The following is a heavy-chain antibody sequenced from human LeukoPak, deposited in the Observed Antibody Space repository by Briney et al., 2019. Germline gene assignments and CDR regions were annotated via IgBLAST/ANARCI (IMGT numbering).Heavy chain of an antibody. J-gene: IGHJ6*02. CDR1: GFTFSSNY. CDR3: ARDGPNDFWSGYYPPTEIYYYYYGMDV. Sequence: GGSLRLSCAASGFTFSSNYMSWVRQAPGKGLEWVSVIYSGGSTYYSDSVKGRFTISRDNSKNTLYLQMNSLRAEDTAVYYCARDGPNDFWSGYYPPTEIYYYYYGMDVWGQGTTVTVSS. V-gene: IGHV3-66*01. CDR2: IYSGGST. D-gene: IGHD3-3*01.